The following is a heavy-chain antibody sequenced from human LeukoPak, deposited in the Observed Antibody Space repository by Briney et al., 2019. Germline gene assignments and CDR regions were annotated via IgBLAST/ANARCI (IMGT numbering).Heavy chain of an antibody. V-gene: IGHV3-23*01. Sequence: GGSLGLSCAASGFTFSSYAMSWVRQAPGKGLEWVSAISGSGGSTYYADSVKGRFTISRDNSKNTLYLQMNSLRAEDTAVYYCARDSGYYRTPPDFWGQGTLVTVSS. CDR2: ISGSGGST. D-gene: IGHD3-22*01. CDR1: GFTFSSYA. J-gene: IGHJ4*02. CDR3: ARDSGYYRTPPDF.